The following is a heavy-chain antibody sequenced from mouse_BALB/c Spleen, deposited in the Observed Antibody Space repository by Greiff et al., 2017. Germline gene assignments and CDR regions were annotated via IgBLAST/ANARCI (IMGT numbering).Heavy chain of an antibody. V-gene: IGHV3-2*02. J-gene: IGHJ4*01. CDR2: ISYSGST. D-gene: IGHD1-1*02. CDR1: GYSITSDYA. CDR3: AKGVYGRLYAMDY. Sequence: EVQRVESGPGLVKPSQSLSLTCTVTGYSITSDYAWNWIRQFPGNKLEWMGYISYSGSTSYNPSLKSRISITRDTSKNQFFLQLNSVTTEDTATYYCAKGVYGRLYAMDYWGQGTSVTVSS.